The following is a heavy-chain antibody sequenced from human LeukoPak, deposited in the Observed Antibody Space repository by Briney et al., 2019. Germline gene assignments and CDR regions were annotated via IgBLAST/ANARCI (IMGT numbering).Heavy chain of an antibody. D-gene: IGHD2-15*01. V-gene: IGHV4-39*01. Sequence: PSETLSLTCTVSGDSISSSGHYWGWIRQPPGKGLEWIGSIYYSGSTYYNPSLKSRVTISVDTSKNQFSLKLSSVTAADTAVYYCARHRNCSGGSCYLGFYYYYMDVWGKGTTVTISS. CDR1: GDSISSSGHY. CDR2: IYYSGST. CDR3: ARHRNCSGGSCYLGFYYYYMDV. J-gene: IGHJ6*03.